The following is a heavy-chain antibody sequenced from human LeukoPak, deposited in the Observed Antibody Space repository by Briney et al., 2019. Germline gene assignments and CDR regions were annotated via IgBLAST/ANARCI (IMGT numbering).Heavy chain of an antibody. CDR1: GVSISSTNYF. D-gene: IGHD3-10*01. CDR3: ARMGITMVRGLVPLNYYSYYYMDV. V-gene: IGHV4-39*07. J-gene: IGHJ6*03. CDR2: LCGFT. Sequence: SETLSLTCSVSGVSISSTNYFWGWIRQPPGKGLEWIGGLCGFTYYHPSLKSRVTISIDASKNQFSLKLSSVTAADTALYYCARMGITMVRGLVPLNYYSYYYMDVWGKGTTVTVSS.